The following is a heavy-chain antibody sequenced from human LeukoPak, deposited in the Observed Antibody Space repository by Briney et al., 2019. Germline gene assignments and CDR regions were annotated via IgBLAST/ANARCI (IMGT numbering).Heavy chain of an antibody. CDR3: AKDKTKYYYGSGSYDY. CDR1: GFTFSSYA. CDR2: ISGSGGST. V-gene: IGHV3-23*01. Sequence: GGSLRLSCAASGFTFSSYAMSWVRQAPGKGLEWVSAISGSGGSTYYADSVKGRFTISRDNSKNTLYLQMNSLRAEDTAVYYCAKDKTKYYYGSGSYDYWGQGTLVTVSS. J-gene: IGHJ4*02. D-gene: IGHD3-10*01.